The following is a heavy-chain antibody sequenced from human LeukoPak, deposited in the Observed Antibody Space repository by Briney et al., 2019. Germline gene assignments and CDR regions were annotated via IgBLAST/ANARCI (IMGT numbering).Heavy chain of an antibody. CDR1: DYSINSGYY. V-gene: IGHV4-38-2*02. J-gene: IGHJ6*03. D-gene: IGHD6-6*01. CDR2: IYYSGST. CDR3: ARARRDSSSRVSYYHYYYMDV. Sequence: TRSETLSLTCTVSDYSINSGYYWGWIRQPPGKGLEWIGSIYYSGSTYYNPSLKSRVTISVDTSKNQFSLKLSSVTAADTAVYYCARARRDSSSRVSYYHYYYMDVWGMGTTVTVSS.